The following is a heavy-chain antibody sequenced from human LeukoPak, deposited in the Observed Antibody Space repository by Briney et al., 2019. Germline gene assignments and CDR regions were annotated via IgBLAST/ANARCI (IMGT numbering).Heavy chain of an antibody. CDR2: IYYSGSA. V-gene: IGHV4-39*07. CDR3: ARADPSVFWFDP. Sequence: SETLSLTCTVSGGSVSSSRYYWGWIRQPPGKGLEWIGNIYYSGSAHYNPSLESRVTISADTSKNQFSLKLSSVTAADTAVYYCARADPSVFWFDPWGQGTLVTVSS. J-gene: IGHJ5*02. D-gene: IGHD2-8*01. CDR1: GGSVSSSRYY.